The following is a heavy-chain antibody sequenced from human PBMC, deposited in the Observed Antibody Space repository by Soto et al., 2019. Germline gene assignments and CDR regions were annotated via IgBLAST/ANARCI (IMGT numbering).Heavy chain of an antibody. CDR3: AVVTEQYSSSSRGYYYYYGMDV. V-gene: IGHV3-21*01. D-gene: IGHD6-6*01. J-gene: IGHJ6*02. Sequence: GGSLRLSCAASGFTFSSYSINWVRQAPWKGLEWVSSISSSSSYIYYADSVKGRFTISRDNAKNSLYLQMNSLRAEDTAVYYYAVVTEQYSSSSRGYYYYYGMDVWGQGTTVTVSS. CDR1: GFTFSSYS. CDR2: ISSSSSYI.